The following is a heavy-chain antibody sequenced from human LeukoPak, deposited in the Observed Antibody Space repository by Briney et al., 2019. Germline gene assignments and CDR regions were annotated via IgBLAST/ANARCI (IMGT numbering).Heavy chain of an antibody. CDR1: GYTFTSYG. J-gene: IGHJ4*02. V-gene: IGHV1-2*02. Sequence: ASVEVSCKASGYTFTSYGISWVRQAPGQGLEWMGWINPNSGGTNYAQKFQGRVTMTRDTSISTAYMELSRLRSDDTAVYYCAREKYSSQIVDYWGQGTLVTVSS. CDR2: INPNSGGT. D-gene: IGHD5-18*01. CDR3: AREKYSSQIVDY.